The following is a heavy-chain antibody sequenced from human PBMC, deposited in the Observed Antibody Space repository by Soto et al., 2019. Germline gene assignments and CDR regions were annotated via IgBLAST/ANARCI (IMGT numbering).Heavy chain of an antibody. V-gene: IGHV2-5*02. J-gene: IGHJ4*02. CDR1: GFSLSTSGVG. D-gene: IGHD3-3*01. CDR3: AHSPNYDFWSSYMYYFDY. CDR2: IYWDDDK. Sequence: QITLKESGPTLVNPTQTLTLTCTFSGFSLSTSGVGVGWIRQPPGKALECLAFIYWDDDKPYRPSLNSRLTITKDTTKNQVVLTMTNMDPVDTATYYCAHSPNYDFWSSYMYYFDYWGQGTLVTVSS.